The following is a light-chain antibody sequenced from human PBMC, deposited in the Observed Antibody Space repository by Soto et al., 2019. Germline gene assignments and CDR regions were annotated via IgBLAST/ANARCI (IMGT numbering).Light chain of an antibody. Sequence: EIVLTQSPGSLSLSPGQRATLSCRASQSVDTTFFAWYQKKPGQAPRLLIYGASKRATGIPDRFSGSGSGTDFTLIISRLEPEDFAVYYCQQYMSSVTFG. CDR1: QSVDTTF. CDR2: GAS. J-gene: IGKJ1*01. CDR3: QQYMSSVT. V-gene: IGKV3-20*01.